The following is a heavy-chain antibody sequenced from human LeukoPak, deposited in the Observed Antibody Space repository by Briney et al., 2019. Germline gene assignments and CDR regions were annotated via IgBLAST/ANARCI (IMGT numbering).Heavy chain of an antibody. CDR3: ARVPDCIARPCYS. V-gene: IGHV4-34*01. Sequence: SETLSLTCAVYGGSFSGNYWTLIRQTPGRGLEWIGESSPTGDITGYNPSLRGRATISVDSSKKQFSLKLTSVTAADTGVYYCARVPDCIARPCYSWGPGTLVTVSS. J-gene: IGHJ4*02. CDR2: SSPTGDIT. D-gene: IGHD2-21*02. CDR1: GGSFSGNY.